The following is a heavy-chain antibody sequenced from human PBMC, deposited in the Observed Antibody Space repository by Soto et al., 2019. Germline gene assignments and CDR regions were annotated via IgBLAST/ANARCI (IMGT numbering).Heavy chain of an antibody. CDR2: FIPVYRTL. V-gene: IGHV1-69*01. CDR1: GGSFGNSA. D-gene: IGHD3-3*01. Sequence: QVQLVQSGAEVKKPGSSVKVSCKASGGSFGNSAINWVRQTPGQGLEWLGGFIPVYRTLNYAQKFQGRVTITAVESKGTAYMTLSSLASDDTAVYYCATGVIWIGYFTVDSWGQGTRVTVAS. J-gene: IGHJ4*02. CDR3: ATGVIWIGYFTVDS.